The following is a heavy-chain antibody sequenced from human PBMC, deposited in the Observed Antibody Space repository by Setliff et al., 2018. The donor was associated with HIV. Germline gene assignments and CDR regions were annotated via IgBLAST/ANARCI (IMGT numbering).Heavy chain of an antibody. J-gene: IGHJ3*02. CDR2: IYTNGRT. V-gene: IGHV4-61*09. Sequence: SETLSLTCTVSGDSISRDFYYWNWIRQPAGKGLEWIGHIYTNGRTHYNPSLKIRVTISMDTSKNQFSLKLSSVTAADTAVYYCARNDAFDIWGQGTLVTVSS. CDR3: ARNDAFDI. CDR1: GDSISRDFYY.